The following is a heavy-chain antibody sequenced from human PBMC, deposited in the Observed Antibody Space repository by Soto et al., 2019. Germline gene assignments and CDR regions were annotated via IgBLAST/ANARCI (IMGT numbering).Heavy chain of an antibody. CDR3: AKDMAGTTGGFDF. Sequence: GGSLRLSCAASGFTFGDYGIHWVRQVPGKGLEWVSGISWNGGNMDYADSVKGRFTISRDNARNSLYLQMNSLRPEDTAFYYCAKDMAGTTGGFDFWGQGTMVTVS. V-gene: IGHV3-9*01. CDR2: ISWNGGNM. J-gene: IGHJ3*01. D-gene: IGHD1-1*01. CDR1: GFTFGDYG.